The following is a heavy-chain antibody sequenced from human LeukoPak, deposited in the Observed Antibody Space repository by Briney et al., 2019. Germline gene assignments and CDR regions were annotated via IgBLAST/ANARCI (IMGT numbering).Heavy chain of an antibody. V-gene: IGHV4-59*01. Sequence: PSETLSLTCAVYGGSFSGYYWSWIRQPPGKGLEWIGYIYYSGSTNYNPSLKSRVTISVDTSKNQFSLKLSSVTAADTAVYYCAREGVTGTTVHAFDIWGQGTMVTVSS. D-gene: IGHD1-7*01. J-gene: IGHJ3*02. CDR3: AREGVTGTTVHAFDI. CDR1: GGSFSGYY. CDR2: IYYSGST.